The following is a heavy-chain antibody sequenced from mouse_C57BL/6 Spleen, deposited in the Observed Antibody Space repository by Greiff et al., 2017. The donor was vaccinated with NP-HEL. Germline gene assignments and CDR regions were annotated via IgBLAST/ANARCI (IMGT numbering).Heavy chain of an antibody. CDR3: ARGYLAWFAY. V-gene: IGHV1-69*01. CDR1: GYTFTSYW. Sequence: QVHVKQPGAELVMPGASVKLSCKASGYTFTSYWMHWVKQRPGQGLEWIGEIDPSDSYTNYNQKFKGKSTLTVDKSSSTAYMQLSSLTSEDSAVYYCARGYLAWFAYWGQGTLVTVSA. CDR2: IDPSDSYT. J-gene: IGHJ3*01.